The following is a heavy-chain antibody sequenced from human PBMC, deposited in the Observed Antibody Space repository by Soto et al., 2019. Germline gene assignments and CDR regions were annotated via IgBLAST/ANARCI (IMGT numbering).Heavy chain of an antibody. CDR2: TNSDGSDT. Sequence: GTLRLSCAASGFTFSSYWMYWVRQAPGKGLVWVSRTNSDGSDTTYADSVKGRFTISRDNAKNTLYLQMNSLRAEDTAVYYCARDRGWSLFDYWGQGTLVTVSS. V-gene: IGHV3-74*01. J-gene: IGHJ4*02. CDR3: ARDRGWSLFDY. D-gene: IGHD6-19*01. CDR1: GFTFSSYW.